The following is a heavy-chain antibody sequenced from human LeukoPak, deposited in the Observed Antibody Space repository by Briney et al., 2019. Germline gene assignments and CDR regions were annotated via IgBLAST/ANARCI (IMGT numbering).Heavy chain of an antibody. CDR1: GFTFSSYW. J-gene: IGHJ4*02. V-gene: IGHV3-74*03. CDR2: INSDGST. CDR3: ARVPHGEGYFDS. Sequence: GGSLRLPCAASGFTFSSYWMHWVRQAPGKGLVWVSRINSDGSTTYADSVKGRFTISRDNAKNTLYLQMDSLRGEDTAVYYCARVPHGEGYFDSWGQGTLVTVSS.